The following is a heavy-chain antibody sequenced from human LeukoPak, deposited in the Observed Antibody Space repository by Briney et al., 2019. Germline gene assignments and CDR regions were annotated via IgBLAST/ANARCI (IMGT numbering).Heavy chain of an antibody. CDR1: GGSISSGGYY. V-gene: IGHV4-31*03. CDR2: IYYSGST. D-gene: IGHD6-13*01. Sequence: PSETLSLTCTVSGGSISSGGYYWSWIRQHPGRGLEWIGYIYYSGSTYYNPSLKSRVTISADMSKNQFSLTLSSVTAADTAVYYCARARSAAGNFDYWGQGTLVTVSS. J-gene: IGHJ4*02. CDR3: ARARSAAGNFDY.